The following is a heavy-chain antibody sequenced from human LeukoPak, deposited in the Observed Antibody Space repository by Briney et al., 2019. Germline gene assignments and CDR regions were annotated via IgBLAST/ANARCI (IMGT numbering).Heavy chain of an antibody. CDR3: ARDRVYSGYEEPNWFDP. CDR1: GYTFTSYD. Sequence: ASVKVSCKASGYTFTSYDINWVRQATGQGLEWMGWISAYNGNTNYAQKLQGRVTMTTDTSTSTAYMELRSLRSGDTAVYYCARDRVYSGYEEPNWFDPWGQGTLVTVSS. D-gene: IGHD5-12*01. V-gene: IGHV1-18*01. J-gene: IGHJ5*02. CDR2: ISAYNGNT.